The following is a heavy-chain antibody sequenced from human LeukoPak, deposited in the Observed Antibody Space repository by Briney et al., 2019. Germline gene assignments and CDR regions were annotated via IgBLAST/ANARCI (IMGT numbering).Heavy chain of an antibody. D-gene: IGHD6-13*01. J-gene: IGHJ4*02. CDR1: GGSISSGSHY. CDR2: IYTSGST. Sequence: SQTLSLTCTVSGGSISSGSHYWSWIRQPAGKGLEWIGRIYTSGSTNYNPSLKSRVTISVGTSKKQFSLKLSSVTAADTAVYYCARDFSAGYDYWGQGTLVTVSS. V-gene: IGHV4-61*02. CDR3: ARDFSAGYDY.